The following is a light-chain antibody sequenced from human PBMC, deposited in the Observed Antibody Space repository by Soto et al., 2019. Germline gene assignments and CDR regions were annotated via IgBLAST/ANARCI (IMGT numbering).Light chain of an antibody. CDR1: QSVSSN. CDR3: QQYNRA. CDR2: GAS. Sequence: EIVMTQSPATLSVSPGERATLSCRASQSVSSNLAWYQQKPGQAPRLLIYGASTRATGIPARFSGSGSGTEFTLTISSLQSEDFAVYYCQQYNRAFGQGTRWIS. J-gene: IGKJ1*01. V-gene: IGKV3-15*01.